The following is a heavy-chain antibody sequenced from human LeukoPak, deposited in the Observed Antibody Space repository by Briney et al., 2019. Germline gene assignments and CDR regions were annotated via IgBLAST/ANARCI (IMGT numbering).Heavy chain of an antibody. Sequence: SETLSLTCTVSGASISSYYWSWIRQPPGKGLEWIGYIYYSGSTNYNPSLKSRVTISVDKSKNQFSLKLSSVTAADTAVYYCARGELSLPDYYYYMDVWGKGTTVTVSS. D-gene: IGHD1-7*01. V-gene: IGHV4-59*12. CDR2: IYYSGST. CDR1: GASISSYY. J-gene: IGHJ6*03. CDR3: ARGELSLPDYYYYMDV.